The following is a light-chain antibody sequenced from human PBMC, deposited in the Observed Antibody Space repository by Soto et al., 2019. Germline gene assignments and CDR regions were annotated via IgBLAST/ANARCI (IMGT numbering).Light chain of an antibody. J-gene: IGKJ1*01. CDR1: QSVSSN. CDR3: HKYDSAPL. CDR2: GAS. V-gene: IGKV3-15*01. Sequence: IVDTTCPTTLTQSPWERATLSCRTSQSVSSNLAWYQQKSGQAPRLLIYGASTRGTGISSRFSGSGSGTDFTLTISSLQPEDFAAYYCHKYDSAPLFGQGTKVDIK.